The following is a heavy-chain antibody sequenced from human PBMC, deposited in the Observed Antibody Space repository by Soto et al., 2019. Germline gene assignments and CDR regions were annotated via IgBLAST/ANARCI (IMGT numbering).Heavy chain of an antibody. V-gene: IGHV5-51*01. CDR1: GYSFTSYW. CDR3: ARWGMVVDHYNWFDP. Sequence: GESLKISCNGSGYSFTSYWIGWVRQMPGKGLEWMGIIYPGDSDTRYSPSFQGQVTISADKSISTAYLQWSSLKASDTAMYYCARWGMVVDHYNWFDPWGQGTLVTVSS. J-gene: IGHJ5*02. CDR2: IYPGDSDT. D-gene: IGHD2-15*01.